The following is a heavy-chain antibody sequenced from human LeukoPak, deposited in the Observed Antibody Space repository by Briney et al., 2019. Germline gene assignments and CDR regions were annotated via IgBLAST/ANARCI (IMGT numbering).Heavy chain of an antibody. V-gene: IGHV3-30*18. CDR3: AKAYGDYFGLRFTFHI. CDR1: GFTFSSYG. D-gene: IGHD4-17*01. J-gene: IGHJ3*02. CDR2: ISFDASNK. Sequence: PGGSLRLSCAASGFTFSSYGIHWVRQAPGKGLEWVAMISFDASNKYYADSVKGRFTISRDNSKNTLYLQMNSLRAEDTAVYYCAKAYGDYFGLRFTFHIWGQGTMVTVSS.